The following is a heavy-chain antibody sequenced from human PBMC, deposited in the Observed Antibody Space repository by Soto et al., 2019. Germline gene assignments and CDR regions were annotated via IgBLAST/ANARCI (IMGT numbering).Heavy chain of an antibody. D-gene: IGHD1-7*01. CDR2: ISYSGST. J-gene: IGHJ4*02. Sequence: SETLSLTCTVSGGSIISDYWSWIRQPPGKGLEWIGYISYSGSTNYNPSLKSLVTISVDTSKNQFSLKVSSVTAADTAVYYCARVLTGTSLFDYWGQGTLVTVYS. V-gene: IGHV4-59*01. CDR3: ARVLTGTSLFDY. CDR1: GGSIISDY.